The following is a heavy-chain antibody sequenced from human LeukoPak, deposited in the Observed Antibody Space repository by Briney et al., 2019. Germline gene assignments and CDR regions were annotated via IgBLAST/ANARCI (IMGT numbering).Heavy chain of an antibody. V-gene: IGHV3-30*04. Sequence: PGGSLRLSCAASGFTFSNYAMHWVRQAPGKGLEWVAVISYDGRNKYYADSVKGRFTISRDNSKNTLHLQMNSLRAEDTAVYYCARESWALDIWGQGTMVTVSS. J-gene: IGHJ3*02. CDR1: GFTFSNYA. CDR2: ISYDGRNK. CDR3: ARESWALDI.